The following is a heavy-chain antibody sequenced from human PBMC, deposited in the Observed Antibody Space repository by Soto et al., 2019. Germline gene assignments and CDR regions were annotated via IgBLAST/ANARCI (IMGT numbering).Heavy chain of an antibody. Sequence: ESLKISCQCSGYSFTSYWIGWVRQMPGKGLEWMGIIYPGDSDTRYSPSFQGQVTISADKSISTAYLQWSSLKASDTAMYYCARSGQSSTTRKANVPGIFGMDVWGQRTTVTVSS. CDR2: IYPGDSDT. CDR1: GYSFTSYW. D-gene: IGHD4-4*01. J-gene: IGHJ6*02. V-gene: IGHV5-51*01. CDR3: ARSGQSSTTRKANVPGIFGMDV.